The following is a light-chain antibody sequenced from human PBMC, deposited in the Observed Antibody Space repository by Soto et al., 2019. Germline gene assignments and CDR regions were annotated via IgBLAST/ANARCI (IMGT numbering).Light chain of an antibody. Sequence: DIPMTQSSSTLSASVGDRVTITCRASQSISSWLAWYQQKPGKAPKLLIYKATSLESGVPSRFSGSGSGTEFTLTNSSLQPDYFSTYYCQQYNSPWTFGQWSKGDIK. J-gene: IGKJ1*01. CDR3: QQYNSPWT. CDR2: KAT. CDR1: QSISSW. V-gene: IGKV1-5*03.